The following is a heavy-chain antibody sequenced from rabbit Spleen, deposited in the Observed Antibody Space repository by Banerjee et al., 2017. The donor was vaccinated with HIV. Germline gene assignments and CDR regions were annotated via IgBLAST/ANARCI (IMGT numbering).Heavy chain of an antibody. CDR3: ARDLAGVIGWNFGL. Sequence: QSLEESGGDLVKPGASLTLTCTASGFSFSSSYSICWVRQAPGKGLEWIACIYAGSSGSTYYANWAKGRFTISKTSSTTVTLQLTSLTAADTATYFCARDLAGVIGWNFGLWGPGTLVTVS. V-gene: IGHV1S40*01. D-gene: IGHD4-1*01. CDR2: IYAGSSGST. CDR1: GFSFSSSYS. J-gene: IGHJ4*01.